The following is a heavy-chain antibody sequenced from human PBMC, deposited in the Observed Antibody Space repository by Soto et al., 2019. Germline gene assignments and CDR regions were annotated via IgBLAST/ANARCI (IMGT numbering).Heavy chain of an antibody. CDR3: AKDSSYNYYGMDV. J-gene: IGHJ6*02. D-gene: IGHD3-22*01. CDR1: GFTFGSYG. V-gene: IGHV3-30*18. CDR2: ISYDGSNK. Sequence: GGSLRLSCAASGFTFGSYGMHWVRQAPGKGLEWVAIISYDGSNKHYADSVKGRFTISRDNSKNTLYLQMNSLRAEDTAVYYCAKDSSYNYYGMDVWGQGTTVTVSS.